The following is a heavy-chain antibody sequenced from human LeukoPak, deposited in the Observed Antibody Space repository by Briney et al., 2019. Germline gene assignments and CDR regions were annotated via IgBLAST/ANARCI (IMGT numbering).Heavy chain of an antibody. D-gene: IGHD3-10*01. J-gene: IGHJ6*02. V-gene: IGHV3-66*01. Sequence: GGSLRLSCAASGFTVSSNYMSWVRQAPGKGLEWVSIIYSGGTTYYADSVKGRFTISRDISKNTLYLQMSSLRAEDTAVYYCARLTYYYGSGSSYGMDVWGQGTTVTVSS. CDR3: ARLTYYYGSGSSYGMDV. CDR1: GFTVSSNY. CDR2: IYSGGTT.